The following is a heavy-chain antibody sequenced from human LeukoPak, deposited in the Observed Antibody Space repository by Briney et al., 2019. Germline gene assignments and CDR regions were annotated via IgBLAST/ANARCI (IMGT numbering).Heavy chain of an antibody. CDR2: IYSTGST. CDR3: ARVARAAAGPTDAFDI. CDR1: GDSISGFY. V-gene: IGHV4-4*07. D-gene: IGHD6-13*01. Sequence: SETLSLTCTVSGDSISGFYWTWIRQPAGKGLEWIGHIYSTGSTDYNPSLKSRVTMSVDTSKNQFSLKLSSVTAADTAVYYCARVARAAAGPTDAFDIWGQGTMVTVSS. J-gene: IGHJ3*02.